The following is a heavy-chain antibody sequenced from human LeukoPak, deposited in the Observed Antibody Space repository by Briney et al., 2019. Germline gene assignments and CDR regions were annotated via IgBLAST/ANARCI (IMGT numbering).Heavy chain of an antibody. J-gene: IGHJ6*03. CDR2: IIPIFGTA. Sequence: GASVKVSCKASGGTFSSYAISWVRQAPGQGLEWMGGIIPIFGTANYAQKFQGRVTITADKSTSTAYTELSSLRSEDTAVYYCARGIAAAGMLYYYYYYMDVWGKGTTVTISS. CDR3: ARGIAAAGMLYYYYYYMDV. V-gene: IGHV1-69*06. D-gene: IGHD6-13*01. CDR1: GGTFSSYA.